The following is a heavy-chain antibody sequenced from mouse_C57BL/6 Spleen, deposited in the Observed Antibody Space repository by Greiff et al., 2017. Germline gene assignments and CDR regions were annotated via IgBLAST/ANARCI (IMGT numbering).Heavy chain of an antibody. CDR1: GYTFTSYW. D-gene: IGHD1-1*01. V-gene: IGHV1-61*01. J-gene: IGHJ3*01. CDR2: IYPSDSET. Sequence: QVHVKQPGAELVRPGSSVKLSCKASGYTFTSYWMDWVKQRPGQGLEWIGNIYPSDSETHYNQKFKDKATLTVDKSSSTAYMQLSSLTSEDSAVYYCARDGDYYGSSYTFAYWGQGTLVTVSA. CDR3: ARDGDYYGSSYTFAY.